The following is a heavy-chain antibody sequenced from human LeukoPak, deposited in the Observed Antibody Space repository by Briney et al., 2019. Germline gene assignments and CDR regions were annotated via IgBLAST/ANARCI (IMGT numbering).Heavy chain of an antibody. V-gene: IGHV1-18*04. J-gene: IGHJ5*02. CDR3: ARGGSHYPGAWFDP. Sequence: ASVKVSCKASGYTFTSYGISWVRQAPGQGLEWMGWISPYNGNTKYAQKFQGRVTMTTDTSTSTAYMELRSLRSDDTAVYNCARGGSHYPGAWFDPWGQGTLVTVSS. CDR2: ISPYNGNT. CDR1: GYTFTSYG. D-gene: IGHD3-10*01.